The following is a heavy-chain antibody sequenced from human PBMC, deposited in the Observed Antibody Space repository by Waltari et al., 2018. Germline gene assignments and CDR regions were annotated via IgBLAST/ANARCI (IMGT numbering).Heavy chain of an antibody. D-gene: IGHD5-18*01. CDR1: DYSISSGYY. V-gene: IGHV4-38-2*01. CDR3: ARVGYSYGHYGMDV. CDR2: VYHGGNT. Sequence: QVHLQESGPGLVKASETLSLTCAVSDYSISSGYYWGWIRKPPGKGLEWIGSVYHGGNTYYNPSLKSRVTMSLDMSKNQFSLKLTSVVAADTAVYYCARVGYSYGHYGMDVWGQGTTVTVSS. J-gene: IGHJ6*02.